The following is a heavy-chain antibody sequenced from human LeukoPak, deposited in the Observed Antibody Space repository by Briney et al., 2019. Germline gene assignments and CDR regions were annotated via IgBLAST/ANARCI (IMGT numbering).Heavy chain of an antibody. CDR1: GXTFSSYA. V-gene: IGHV3-23*01. CDR2: ISGSGGST. D-gene: IGHD3-3*01. Sequence: GGSLRLSCAASGXTFSSYAMSWVRQAPGKGLEWVSAISGSGGSTYYADSVKGRFTISRDNSKNMMYLQMNSLRAEDTAVYYCAKEALRFLEWLYAIDYWGQGTLVTVSS. J-gene: IGHJ4*02. CDR3: AKEALRFLEWLYAIDY.